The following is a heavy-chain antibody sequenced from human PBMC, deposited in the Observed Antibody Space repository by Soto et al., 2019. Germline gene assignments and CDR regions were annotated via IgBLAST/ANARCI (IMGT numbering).Heavy chain of an antibody. Sequence: SETLSLTCTVSGASISSGDYFWSWIRQSPGKGLEWIGYIYDSGSSYYNPSLKSRVTMSVDTPKNQFSLKLRSVTAADTAVYYCAREKGYISGPKNFDYWGQGTLVTVSS. D-gene: IGHD5-12*01. J-gene: IGHJ4*02. CDR1: GASISSGDYF. V-gene: IGHV4-30-4*01. CDR3: AREKGYISGPKNFDY. CDR2: IYDSGSS.